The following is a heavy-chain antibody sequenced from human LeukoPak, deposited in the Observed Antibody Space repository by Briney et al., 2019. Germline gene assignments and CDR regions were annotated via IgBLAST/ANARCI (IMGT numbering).Heavy chain of an antibody. Sequence: SETLSLTCTVSGGSISSSSYYWGWIRQPPGKGLEWIGSIYYSGSTYYNPSLKSRVTISVDTSKNQFSLKLSSVTAADTAVYYCARRPLAVAGRNWFDPWGQGTLVTVSS. CDR1: GGSISSSSYY. J-gene: IGHJ5*02. V-gene: IGHV4-39*01. D-gene: IGHD6-19*01. CDR3: ARRPLAVAGRNWFDP. CDR2: IYYSGST.